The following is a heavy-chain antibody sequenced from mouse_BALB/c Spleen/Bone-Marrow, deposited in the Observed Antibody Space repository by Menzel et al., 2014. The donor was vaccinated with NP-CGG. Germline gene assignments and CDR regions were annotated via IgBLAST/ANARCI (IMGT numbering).Heavy chain of an antibody. D-gene: IGHD4-1*01. CDR1: GFTFSGYT. CDR3: TTLTGTSY. J-gene: IGHJ3*01. CDR2: ITNGGGNT. V-gene: IGHV5-12-2*01. Sequence: EVKLVESGGGLVQPGGSLKLSCAASGFTFSGYTMSWVRQTPEKRLEWVAFITNGGGNTYYPDTVKGRFTISRDNAKNTLYLQMSSLKSEDKAIYYCTTLTGTSYWGQGTLVTVSA.